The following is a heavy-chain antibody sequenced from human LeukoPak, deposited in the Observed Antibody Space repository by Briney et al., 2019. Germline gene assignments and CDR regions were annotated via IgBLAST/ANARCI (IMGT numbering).Heavy chain of an antibody. D-gene: IGHD3-3*01. V-gene: IGHV1-8*03. J-gene: IGHJ6*03. CDR1: GYTFTSYD. CDR3: ARGNFWSGYPYYYYYYYMDV. CDR2: MNPNSGNT. Sequence: LGASVKVSCKASGYTFTSYDINWVRQATGQGPEWMGWMNPNSGNTGYAQKFQGRVTITRNTSISTAYMELSSLRSEDTAVYYCARGNFWSGYPYYYYYYYMDVWGKGTTVTVSS.